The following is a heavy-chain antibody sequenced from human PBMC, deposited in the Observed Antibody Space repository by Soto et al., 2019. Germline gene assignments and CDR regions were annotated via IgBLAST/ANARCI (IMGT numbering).Heavy chain of an antibody. J-gene: IGHJ4*02. CDR1: GLSLSSSGVG. D-gene: IGHD2-2*01. V-gene: IGHV2-5*02. CDR2: IYWDDDK. Sequence: QITLKESGPTLVKPTQTLTLTCTFSGLSLSSSGVGVGWIRQPPGKALEWLALIYWDDDKRYSPSLQSRLTITKDTPNNQVFLTMSNMDPVDTATYYCAHTKGYYSSTKCKDAKGGFDYWGQGLLVTVSS. CDR3: AHTKGYYSSTKCKDAKGGFDY.